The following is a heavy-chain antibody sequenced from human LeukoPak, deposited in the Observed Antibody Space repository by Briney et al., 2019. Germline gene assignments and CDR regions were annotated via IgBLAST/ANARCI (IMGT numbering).Heavy chain of an antibody. J-gene: IGHJ3*02. D-gene: IGHD3-22*01. CDR2: ISGSGGRT. CDR3: AKSKYSSGYLDAFDI. V-gene: IGHV3-23*01. CDR1: GFTFSSYA. Sequence: GGSLRLSCAASGFTFSSYAMSWVRQAPGKGLEWVSAISGSGGRTYYADSVKGRFTISRDNSKNTLYLQMNSLRAEDTAVYYCAKSKYSSGYLDAFDIWGQGTMVTVSS.